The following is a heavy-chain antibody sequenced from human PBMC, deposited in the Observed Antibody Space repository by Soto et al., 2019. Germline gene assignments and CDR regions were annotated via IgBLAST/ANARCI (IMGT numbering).Heavy chain of an antibody. J-gene: IGHJ3*02. Sequence: SETLSLTCTVSGGSISSYYWSWIRQPPGKGLEWIGYIYYSGSTNYNPSLKSRVTISVDTSKNQFSLKLSSVTAADTAVYYCARSRTTGTTLRGPDAFDIWGQGTMVTVSS. CDR2: IYYSGST. D-gene: IGHD1-1*01. CDR3: ARSRTTGTTLRGPDAFDI. V-gene: IGHV4-59*01. CDR1: GGSISSYY.